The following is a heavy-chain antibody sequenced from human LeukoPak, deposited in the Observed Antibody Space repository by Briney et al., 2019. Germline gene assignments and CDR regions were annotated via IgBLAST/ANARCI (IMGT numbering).Heavy chain of an antibody. CDR3: ARELGESSGYCYFDY. Sequence: SSETLSLTCTVSGGSISSGSYYWSWIRQPAGKGLEWIGRIYTSGSTNYNPSLKSRVTISVDTSKNQFSLKLSSVTAADTAVYYCARELGESSGYCYFDYWGQGTLVTVSS. CDR1: GGSISSGSYY. CDR2: IYTSGST. V-gene: IGHV4-61*02. D-gene: IGHD3-22*01. J-gene: IGHJ4*02.